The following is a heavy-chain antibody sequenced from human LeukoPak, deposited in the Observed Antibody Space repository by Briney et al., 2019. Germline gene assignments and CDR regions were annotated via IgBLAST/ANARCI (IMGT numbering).Heavy chain of an antibody. D-gene: IGHD2-8*01. J-gene: IGHJ4*02. CDR2: ISSSSSYI. V-gene: IGHV3-21*01. Sequence: GGSLRLSCAASGFTFSSYSMNWVRQAPGKGLEWVSSISSSSSYIYYADSVKGRFTISRDNAKNSLYLQMNSLRAEDTAVYYCAKNEGYCTNGVCFFDYWGQGTLVTVSS. CDR3: AKNEGYCTNGVCFFDY. CDR1: GFTFSSYS.